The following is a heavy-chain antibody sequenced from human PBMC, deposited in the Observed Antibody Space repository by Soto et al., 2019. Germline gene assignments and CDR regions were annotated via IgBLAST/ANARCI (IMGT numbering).Heavy chain of an antibody. CDR1: GFIFNNYA. CDR2: ISANSGNT. V-gene: IGHV1-18*04. D-gene: IGHD3-22*01. CDR3: ATAGNYDSSGRDF. Sequence: QVQLVQSGAEVKKPGASVKVSCKAFGFIFNNYAISWVRQAPGPGLEWMGWISANSGNTNYAQKLQGRVTMTKDTSTSTAYIELRILRYDDTAVYYCATAGNYDSSGRDFWGQGTLVTVSS. J-gene: IGHJ4*02.